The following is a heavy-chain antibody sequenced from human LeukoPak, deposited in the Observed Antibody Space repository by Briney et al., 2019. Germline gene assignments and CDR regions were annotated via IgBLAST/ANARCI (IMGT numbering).Heavy chain of an antibody. CDR3: ASATVLRFPQPEYYFDY. CDR2: IIPIFGTA. CDR1: GGTFSSYA. J-gene: IGHJ4*02. V-gene: IGHV1-69*05. D-gene: IGHD3-3*01. Sequence: SVTVSCKASGGTFSSYAISWVRQAPGQGLEWMGGIIPIFGTANYAQKFQGRVTITTDESTSTAYMELSSLRSEDTAVYYCASATVLRFPQPEYYFDYWGQGTLVTVSS.